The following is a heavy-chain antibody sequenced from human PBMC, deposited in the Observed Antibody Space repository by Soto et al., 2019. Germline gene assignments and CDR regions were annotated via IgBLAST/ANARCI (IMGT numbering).Heavy chain of an antibody. CDR1: GYTFTSYY. D-gene: IGHD1-26*01. CDR3: ARLLGATTTFDY. CDR2: INPSGGIT. V-gene: IGHV1-46*01. Sequence: ASVKVSCKASGYTFTSYYIHWVRQAPGQGFEWMGVINPSGGITNYAQKFQGRVTLTTDTSTTTVHMELSSLKSDDTAVYYCARLLGATTTFDYWGQGTLVTVSS. J-gene: IGHJ4*02.